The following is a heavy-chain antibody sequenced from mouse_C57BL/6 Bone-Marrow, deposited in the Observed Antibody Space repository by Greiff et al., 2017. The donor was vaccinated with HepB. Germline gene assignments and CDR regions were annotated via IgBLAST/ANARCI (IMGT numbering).Heavy chain of an antibody. Sequence: EVMLVESGGGLVKPGGSLKLSCAASGFTFSDYGMHWVRQAPEKGLEWVAYISSGSSTIYYADTVKGRFTISRDNAKNTLFLQMTSLRSEDTAMYYCARRRYYGSSPYAMDYWGQGTSVTVSS. CDR2: ISSGSSTI. V-gene: IGHV5-17*01. CDR1: GFTFSDYG. J-gene: IGHJ4*01. D-gene: IGHD1-1*01. CDR3: ARRRYYGSSPYAMDY.